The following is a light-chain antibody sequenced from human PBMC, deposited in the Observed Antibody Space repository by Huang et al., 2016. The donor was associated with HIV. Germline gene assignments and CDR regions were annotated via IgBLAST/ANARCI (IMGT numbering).Light chain of an antibody. Sequence: EIVLTQSPGTLSLSPGERATLSCRASQSVSSRYLVWYQQKPGQAPRLLIYGASSRATGIPDRFRCSGSGTDFTLTISRLEPEDIAVYYCQQFDGSMYTFGQGTKLEI. CDR1: QSVSSRY. J-gene: IGKJ2*01. CDR2: GAS. V-gene: IGKV3-20*01. CDR3: QQFDGSMYT.